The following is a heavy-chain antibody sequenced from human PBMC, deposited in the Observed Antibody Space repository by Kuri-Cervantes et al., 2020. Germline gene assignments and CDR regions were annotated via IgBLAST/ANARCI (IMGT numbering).Heavy chain of an antibody. CDR3: ARGGWLQILGWFDP. Sequence: GESLKISCAASGFTFSSYSMNWVRQAPGKGLEWVSSISSSSSYIYYADSVKGRFTISRDNAKNSLYLQMNSLRAEDTAVYYCARGGWLQILGWFDPWGQGTLVTVSS. J-gene: IGHJ5*02. V-gene: IGHV3-21*01. CDR2: ISSSSSYI. CDR1: GFTFSSYS. D-gene: IGHD5-24*01.